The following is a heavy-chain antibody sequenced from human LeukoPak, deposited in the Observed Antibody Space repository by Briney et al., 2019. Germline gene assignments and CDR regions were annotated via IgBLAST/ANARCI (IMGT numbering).Heavy chain of an antibody. J-gene: IGHJ6*03. D-gene: IGHD2-2*01. CDR2: IKSRTDGGTT. Sequence: PGGSLRLSCAASGFTFSNAWMSWVCQAPGKGLEWVGRIKSRTDGGTTDYAAPVKGRFTISRDDSKNTLYLQMNSLKTEDTAVYYCTTSPWSIVVVPAAMNYYYYMDVWGKGTTVTVSS. CDR1: GFTFSNAW. V-gene: IGHV3-15*01. CDR3: TTSPWSIVVVPAAMNYYYYMDV.